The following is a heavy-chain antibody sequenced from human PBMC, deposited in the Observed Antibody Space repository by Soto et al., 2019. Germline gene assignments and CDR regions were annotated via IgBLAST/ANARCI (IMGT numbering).Heavy chain of an antibody. J-gene: IGHJ5*02. Sequence: QVTLKESGPVLVKPTETLTLTCTVSGFSLSNARMGVSWIRQPPGKALEWLAHIFSNDEKSYSTSLKSRLTISKDPSKSQVVLTMTNMDPVDTATYYWARINPKPAAIWDWFDPWGQGTLVTVSS. V-gene: IGHV2-26*01. CDR3: ARINPKPAAIWDWFDP. D-gene: IGHD2-2*01. CDR1: GFSLSNARMG. CDR2: IFSNDEK.